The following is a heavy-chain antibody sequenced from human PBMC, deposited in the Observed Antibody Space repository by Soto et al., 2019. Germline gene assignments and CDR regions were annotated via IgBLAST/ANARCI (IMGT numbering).Heavy chain of an antibody. V-gene: IGHV3-30*18. D-gene: IGHD6-19*01. CDR2: ISYDGSNK. CDR3: AKTQGGWYMVGAFDI. J-gene: IGHJ3*02. Sequence: QVQLVESGGGVVQPGRSLRLSCAASGFTFSSYGMHWVRQAPGKGLEWVAVISYDGSNKYYADSVKGRFTISRDNSKNTLYLQMNSLRAEDTAVYYCAKTQGGWYMVGAFDIWSQGTMVTVSS. CDR1: GFTFSSYG.